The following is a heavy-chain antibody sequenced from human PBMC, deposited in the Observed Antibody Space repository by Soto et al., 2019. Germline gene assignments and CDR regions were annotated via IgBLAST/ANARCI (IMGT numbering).Heavy chain of an antibody. V-gene: IGHV3-74*01. CDR1: GFILSSHW. CDR2: LHNDGRTT. CDR3: TSDFPTAIRGGYYYSYGMDV. J-gene: IGHJ6*02. Sequence: EVQLVESGGGLVQPGGSLRLSCGASGFILSSHWMHWVRQAPGKGLVWVSRLHNDGRTTSYADSVKGRFTISRDNAKNTLFLPMNSLRAEDTAVYFCTSDFPTAIRGGYYYSYGMDVCGQGTTVTVSS. D-gene: IGHD2-2*02.